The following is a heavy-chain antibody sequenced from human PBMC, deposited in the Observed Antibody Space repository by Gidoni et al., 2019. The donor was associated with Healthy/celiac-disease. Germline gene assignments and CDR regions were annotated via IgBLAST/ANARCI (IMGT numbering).Heavy chain of an antibody. V-gene: IGHV3-30*04. CDR1: GFTFRSYA. CDR3: AKGSIFGVVTPLDY. Sequence: QVQLVESGGGVVQPGRSLRLSCAASGFTFRSYALHWVRQAPGKGLEWVAVISYDGSNKYYADSVKGRFTISRDNSKNTLYLQMNSLRAEDTAVYYCAKGSIFGVVTPLDYWGQGTLVTVSS. J-gene: IGHJ4*02. D-gene: IGHD3-3*01. CDR2: ISYDGSNK.